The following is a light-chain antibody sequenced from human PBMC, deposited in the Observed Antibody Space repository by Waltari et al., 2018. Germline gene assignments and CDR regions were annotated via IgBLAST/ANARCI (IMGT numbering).Light chain of an antibody. V-gene: IGKV3-11*01. J-gene: IGKJ4*01. CDR3: QQRSNWPRGT. CDR1: QSVSSY. CDR2: DAS. Sequence: EIVLTQSPATLSLSPGERATLSCRASQSVSSYLAWYQQKPGQAPRLLIYDASNRATGIPGRFSGSGSGTDFTLTISSLEPEDFAVYYCQQRSNWPRGTFGGGTKVEIK.